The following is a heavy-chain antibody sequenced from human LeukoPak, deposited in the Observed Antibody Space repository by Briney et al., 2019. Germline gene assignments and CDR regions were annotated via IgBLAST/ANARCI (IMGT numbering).Heavy chain of an antibody. Sequence: SETLSLTCTVSGGSISSYYWSWIRQPPGKGLEWIGYIYYSGSTNYNPSLKSRVTISVDTSKNQFSLKLSSVTAADTAVYYCARDMVRGVIPYYYYMDVWGKGTTVTVSS. CDR1: GGSISSYY. J-gene: IGHJ6*03. V-gene: IGHV4-59*01. D-gene: IGHD3-10*01. CDR2: IYYSGST. CDR3: ARDMVRGVIPYYYYMDV.